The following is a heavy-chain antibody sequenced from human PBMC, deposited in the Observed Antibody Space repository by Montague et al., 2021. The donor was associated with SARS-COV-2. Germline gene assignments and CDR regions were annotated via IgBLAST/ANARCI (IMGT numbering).Heavy chain of an antibody. CDR3: ARLEAGDCSGGSCYSSWFDP. Sequence: SETLSLTCTVSGGSISSGDYYWSWIRQPPGKGLEWIGYIYYSGSTNYNPSLKSRDTISVDTSKNQFSLKLSSVTAADTAVYYCARLEAGDCSGGSCYSSWFDPWGQGTLVTVSS. CDR1: GGSISSGDYY. CDR2: IYYSGST. J-gene: IGHJ5*02. V-gene: IGHV4-61*08. D-gene: IGHD2-15*01.